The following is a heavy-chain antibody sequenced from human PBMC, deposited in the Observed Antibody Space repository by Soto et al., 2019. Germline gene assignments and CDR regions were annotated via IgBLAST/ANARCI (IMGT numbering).Heavy chain of an antibody. CDR2: INHSGST. V-gene: IGHV4-34*01. J-gene: IGHJ4*02. D-gene: IGHD3-10*01. CDR3: ARRSLWFGEPTPPDD. Sequence: QVQLQQWGAGLLKPSETLSLTCAVYGGSFSGYYWSWIRQPPGRGLEWIGEINHSGSTNYNPSLKCLVTISVDTSKNLFSPNLSSVTAAIKSVYYCARRSLWFGEPTPPDDWGQGTLVTVSS. CDR1: GGSFSGYY.